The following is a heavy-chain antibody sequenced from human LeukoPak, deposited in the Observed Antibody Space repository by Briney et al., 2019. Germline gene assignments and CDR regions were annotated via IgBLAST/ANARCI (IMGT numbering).Heavy chain of an antibody. CDR1: GDSISSSGYY. CDR2: MHYSGDT. J-gene: IGHJ4*02. V-gene: IGHV4-39*01. CDR3: ARRSRMAVAGTQAFDY. Sequence: PSETLSLTCTVSGDSISSSGYYWGWIRQPPGKGLEWIGSMHYSGDTYYNPSLKSRVTISVDTSKNQFSLRLSSVTAADTAVYYCARRSRMAVAGTQAFDYWGQGTLVTVSS. D-gene: IGHD6-19*01.